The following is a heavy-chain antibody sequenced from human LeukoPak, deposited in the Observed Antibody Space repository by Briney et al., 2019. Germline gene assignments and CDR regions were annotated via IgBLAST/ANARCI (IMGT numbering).Heavy chain of an antibody. Sequence: SQTLSLTCAISGDSVSSNSAAWNWIRQSPSRGLEWLGRTYYRSKWYYDYVVSLKSRITIIPDTSKNQFSLQLSSVTAADTAVYYCAREQLVQLDYWGQGTLVTVSS. V-gene: IGHV6-1*01. CDR3: AREQLVQLDY. CDR1: GDSVSSNSAA. J-gene: IGHJ4*02. D-gene: IGHD6-13*01. CDR2: TYYRSKWYY.